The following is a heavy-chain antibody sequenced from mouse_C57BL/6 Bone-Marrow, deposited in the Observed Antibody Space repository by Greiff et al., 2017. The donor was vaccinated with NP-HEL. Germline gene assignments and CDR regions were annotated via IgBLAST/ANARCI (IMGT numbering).Heavy chain of an antibody. Sequence: VQLQQSGAELVRPGTSVKVSCKASGYAFTNYLIEWVKQRPGQGLEWIGVINPGSGGTNYNEKFKGKATLTADKSSSTAYMQLSSLTSEDSAVYLCGRGGRGDYWGQGTSVTVSS. CDR3: GRGGRGDY. V-gene: IGHV1-54*01. J-gene: IGHJ4*01. CDR2: INPGSGGT. CDR1: GYAFTNYL.